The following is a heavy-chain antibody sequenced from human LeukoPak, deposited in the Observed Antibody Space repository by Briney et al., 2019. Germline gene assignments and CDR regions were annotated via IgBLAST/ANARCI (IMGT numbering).Heavy chain of an antibody. V-gene: IGHV3-11*04. CDR3: ARLASLNGPFDY. J-gene: IGHJ4*02. D-gene: IGHD2-8*01. Sequence: PGRSLRLSCAASGFTFSDYYMSWIRQAPGKGLEWVSYISSSGSTIYYADSVKGRFTISRDNAKNSLYLQMDSLRAEDTAVYYCARLASLNGPFDYWGQGTLVTVSS. CDR2: ISSSGSTI. CDR1: GFTFSDYY.